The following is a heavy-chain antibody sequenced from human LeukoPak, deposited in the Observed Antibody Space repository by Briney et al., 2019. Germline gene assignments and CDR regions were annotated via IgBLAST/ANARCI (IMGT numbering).Heavy chain of an antibody. CDR2: IIPLFGTA. Sequence: GASVKVSCKASGGTFSRYGISWVRQAPGQGLEWMGGIIPLFGTANYAQKFQGRVTITADESTSTAYMELSSLRPEDTALYYCARERNYETSGYYYYYWGQGTLVTVSS. J-gene: IGHJ4*02. CDR3: ARERNYETSGYYYYY. V-gene: IGHV1-69*13. CDR1: GGTFSRYG. D-gene: IGHD3-22*01.